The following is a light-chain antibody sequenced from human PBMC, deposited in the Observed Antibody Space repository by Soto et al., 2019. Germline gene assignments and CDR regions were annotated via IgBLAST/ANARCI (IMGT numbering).Light chain of an antibody. CDR3: QQYRTYS. Sequence: QLTQSPSTLLASVGDRVTLTCRASESISNWLAWYQHKPGTAPKLLIYHASILETAVPSRFSANGSGTEFTLTISILQPSEFATYYCQQYRTYSFGQGTKVDIK. V-gene: IGKV1-5*01. J-gene: IGKJ1*01. CDR2: HAS. CDR1: ESISNW.